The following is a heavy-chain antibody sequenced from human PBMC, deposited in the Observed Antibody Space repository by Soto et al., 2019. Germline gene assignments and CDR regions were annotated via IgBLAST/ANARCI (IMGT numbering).Heavy chain of an antibody. CDR1: GGSFIGYY. V-gene: IGHV4-34*01. Sequence: SETLSLTCAVYGGSFIGYYWSWIRQGPVKRLEWTGHTNHSGRRTYNSPLKRRVSTSVATSKHQFSLKLSSVTAADTAVYSCARGDYVWGSYPQYYYGMDVWGQGTTVTSP. CDR2: TNHSGRR. D-gene: IGHD3-16*02. J-gene: IGHJ6*02. CDR3: ARGDYVWGSYPQYYYGMDV.